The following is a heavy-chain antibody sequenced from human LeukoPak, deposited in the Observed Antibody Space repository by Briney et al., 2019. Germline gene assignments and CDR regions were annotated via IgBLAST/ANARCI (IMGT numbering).Heavy chain of an antibody. CDR2: IYTSGST. Sequence: PSETLSLTCTVSGGSISSYYWSWIRQPAGKGLEWIGRIYTSGSTNYNPSLKSRVTMSVDTSKNQFSLKLSSVTAADTAVYYCARQRKYCSSTSCLFDYWGQGTLVTVSS. J-gene: IGHJ4*02. CDR1: GGSISSYY. V-gene: IGHV4-4*07. CDR3: ARQRKYCSSTSCLFDY. D-gene: IGHD2-2*01.